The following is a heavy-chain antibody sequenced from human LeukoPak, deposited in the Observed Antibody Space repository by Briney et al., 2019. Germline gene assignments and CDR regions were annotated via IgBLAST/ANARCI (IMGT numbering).Heavy chain of an antibody. CDR1: GGSFSGYY. Sequence: SETLSLTCAVYGGSFSGYYWSWIRQPPGKGLGWIGEINHSGSTNYNPSLKSRVTISVDTSKNQFSLKLSSVTAADTAVYYCARARTTVTTDYWGQGTLVTVSS. CDR2: INHSGST. D-gene: IGHD4-17*01. V-gene: IGHV4-34*01. J-gene: IGHJ4*02. CDR3: ARARTTVTTDY.